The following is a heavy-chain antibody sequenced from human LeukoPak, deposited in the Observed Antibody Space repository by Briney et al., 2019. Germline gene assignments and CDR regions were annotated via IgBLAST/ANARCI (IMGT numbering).Heavy chain of an antibody. D-gene: IGHD6-6*01. CDR1: GFTFSTYA. Sequence: GGSLRLSCAASGFTFSTYAMSWVRQAPGKGPDWVSSISDRGTVTYYADSVKGRFTSSRDNSKNTLYLQMNSLRAEDTAVYYCARIGIASQTDHWGQGTLVTVSS. J-gene: IGHJ5*02. V-gene: IGHV3-23*01. CDR2: ISDRGTVT. CDR3: ARIGIASQTDH.